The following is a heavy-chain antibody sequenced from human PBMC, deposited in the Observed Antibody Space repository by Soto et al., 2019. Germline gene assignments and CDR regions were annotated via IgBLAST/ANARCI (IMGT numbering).Heavy chain of an antibody. Sequence: PPASVKVCCKGSGYIFTSYGISWVRQAPGQGLEWMGWISAYNGNTKYAQNLQGRVTLTTDTSTYTAYMELRSLQSDDTAVYYCARDFGSALSAFGAVFGSWREGDLVT. D-gene: IGHD3-3*01. CDR2: ISAYNGNT. V-gene: IGHV1-18*01. CDR1: GYIFTSYG. J-gene: IGHJ4*02. CDR3: ARDFGSALSAFGAVFGS.